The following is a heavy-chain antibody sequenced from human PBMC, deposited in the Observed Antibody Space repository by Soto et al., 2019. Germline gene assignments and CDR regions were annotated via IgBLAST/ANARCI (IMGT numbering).Heavy chain of an antibody. CDR2: ITGSGDNT. Sequence: GGSLRLSCAVSGFTFSSYGMSWVRQAPGKGLEWVSGITGSGDNTYYADSVKGRFTISRDNSKDTLYLQMNSLRAEDTAVYYCAKENGYSSSWFEFDYWGQGTLVTVSS. J-gene: IGHJ4*02. CDR3: AKENGYSSSWFEFDY. D-gene: IGHD6-13*01. V-gene: IGHV3-23*01. CDR1: GFTFSSYG.